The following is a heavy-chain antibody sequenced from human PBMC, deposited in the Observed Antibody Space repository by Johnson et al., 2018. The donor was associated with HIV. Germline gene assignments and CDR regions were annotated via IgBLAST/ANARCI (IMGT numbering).Heavy chain of an antibody. D-gene: IGHD3-9*01. CDR3: AKGDLTGWSTDALDI. V-gene: IGHV3-9*01. J-gene: IGHJ3*02. CDR2: ISWNRDRT. CDR1: GFRIDDYS. Sequence: VHLVESGGGLVQPGGSLRLSCAASGFRIDDYSMHWVRQVPGKGLEWVSRISWNRDRTDYAESVKGRFTISRDKAKNSLYLQMSSLRPEDTALYYCAKGDLTGWSTDALDIRGQGTMVTVSS.